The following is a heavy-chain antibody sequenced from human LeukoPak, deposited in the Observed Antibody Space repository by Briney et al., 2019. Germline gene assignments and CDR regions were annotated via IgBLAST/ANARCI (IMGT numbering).Heavy chain of an antibody. J-gene: IGHJ6*02. Sequence: ASVKVSCKAPGYTFITYHIHWVRQAAGQGLEWMGMSSPSAGSTYYAQKLQGRVTLTGDTSTNTVYMELSSLRSEDTAIYYCARERYGSGTYEFVWGQGTTVTVSS. CDR2: SSPSAGST. V-gene: IGHV1-46*04. CDR3: ARERYGSGTYEFV. CDR1: GYTFITYH. D-gene: IGHD3-10*01.